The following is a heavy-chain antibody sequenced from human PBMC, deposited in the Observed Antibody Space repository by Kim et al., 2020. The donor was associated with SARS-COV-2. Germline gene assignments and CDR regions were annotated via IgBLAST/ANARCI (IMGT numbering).Heavy chain of an antibody. CDR2: ISGSGGNT. CDR1: GVIFSNYG. D-gene: IGHD3-3*01. J-gene: IGHJ4*02. V-gene: IGHV3-23*01. Sequence: GGSLRLSCVVSGVIFSNYGMHWVRQAPGKRLEWVSGISGSGGNTYYADSVKGRFTISRDNPKSTLYLQMNSLTADDTAVYYCAKPRYDFWSGYSGDLFDYWGQGTLLTVSS. CDR3: AKPRYDFWSGYSGDLFDY.